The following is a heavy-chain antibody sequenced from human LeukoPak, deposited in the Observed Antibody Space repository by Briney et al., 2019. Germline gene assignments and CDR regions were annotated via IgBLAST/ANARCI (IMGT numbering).Heavy chain of an antibody. J-gene: IGHJ5*02. V-gene: IGHV3-21*01. CDR1: GFTFSSYS. CDR3: ARGVGDTGNNWFDP. Sequence: GGSLRLSCAASGFTFSSYSMNWVRQAPGKGLEWVSSISSGSSYIYYADSVKGRFTISRDNAKNSLYLQMNSLRAEDTAVYYCARGVGDTGNNWFDPWGQGTLVTVSS. D-gene: IGHD2-21*02. CDR2: ISSGSSYI.